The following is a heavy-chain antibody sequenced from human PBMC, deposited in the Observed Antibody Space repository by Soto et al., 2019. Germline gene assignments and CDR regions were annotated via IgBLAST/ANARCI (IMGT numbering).Heavy chain of an antibody. CDR2: IIPIFGTA. Sequence: RASVKVSCKASGRTFSSYAISWVRQAPGQGLEWMGGIIPIFGTANYAQKFQGRVTITADESTSTAYMELSSLRSEDTAVYYCAREVTGYNWNYHYYYYGMDVWGQGTTVTVSS. V-gene: IGHV1-69*13. CDR1: GRTFSSYA. D-gene: IGHD1-7*01. J-gene: IGHJ6*02. CDR3: AREVTGYNWNYHYYYYGMDV.